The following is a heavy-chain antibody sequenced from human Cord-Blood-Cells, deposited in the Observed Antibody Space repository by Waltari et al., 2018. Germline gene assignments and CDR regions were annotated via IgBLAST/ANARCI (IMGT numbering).Heavy chain of an antibody. CDR2: FDPEDGET. D-gene: IGHD4-17*01. CDR3: ATRGHDYGDYYFDY. CDR1: GYTLTELS. V-gene: IGHV1-24*01. J-gene: IGHJ4*02. Sequence: QVPLVQSGAAVKKPGASVKVSCKVSGYTLTELSMHWLRHDPGKGLEWMGGFDPEDGETIYAQKFQGRVTMTEDTSTDTAYMELSSLRSEDTAVYYCATRGHDYGDYYFDYWGQGTLVTVSS.